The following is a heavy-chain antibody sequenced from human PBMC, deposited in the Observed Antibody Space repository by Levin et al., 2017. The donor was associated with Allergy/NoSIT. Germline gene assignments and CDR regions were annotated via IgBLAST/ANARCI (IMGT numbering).Heavy chain of an antibody. CDR3: ARSYRTVRTSGSGVSIHFDY. V-gene: IGHV4-39*02. D-gene: IGHD3-10*01. Sequence: SETLSLTCSVSGGSINSTSYYWGWIRQPPGKGLEWIGNIYHSGSIYYNPSLKSRVTISIDTSKNHFSMKLSSVTAADTAVYYCARSYRTVRTSGSGVSIHFDYWGQGILVTVSS. CDR1: GGSINSTSYY. J-gene: IGHJ4*02. CDR2: IYHSGSI.